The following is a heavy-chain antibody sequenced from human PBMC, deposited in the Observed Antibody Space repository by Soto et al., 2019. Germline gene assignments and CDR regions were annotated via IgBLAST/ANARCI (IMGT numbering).Heavy chain of an antibody. CDR3: ATGGMVRGVINWFDP. V-gene: IGHV1-24*01. Sequence: GSVKVSCKVSGYTLTELSMHWVRQAPGKGLEWMGGFDPEDGETIYAQKFQGRVTMTEDTSTDTAYMELSSLRSEDTAVYYCATGGMVRGVINWFDPWGQGTLVTVSS. J-gene: IGHJ5*02. CDR2: FDPEDGET. CDR1: GYTLTELS. D-gene: IGHD3-10*01.